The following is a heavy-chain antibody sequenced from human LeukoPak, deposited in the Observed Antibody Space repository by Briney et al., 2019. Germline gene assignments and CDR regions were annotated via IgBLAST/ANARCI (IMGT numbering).Heavy chain of an antibody. Sequence: GESLRLSCVASRFTVSNNHMNWVRQAPGKGLEWVSVIYNGDNTYYADSVQGRFTISKDNSKNTLYLQMNSLRPEDTAVYYCARAGYSNSCFDYWGQGTLVTVSS. CDR3: ARAGYSNSCFDY. J-gene: IGHJ4*02. CDR1: RFTVSNNH. CDR2: IYNGDNT. D-gene: IGHD6-13*01. V-gene: IGHV3-66*01.